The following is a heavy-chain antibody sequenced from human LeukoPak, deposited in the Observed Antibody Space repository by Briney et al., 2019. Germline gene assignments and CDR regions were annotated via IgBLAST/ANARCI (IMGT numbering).Heavy chain of an antibody. CDR2: ISSNGYAV. D-gene: IGHD2-21*02. V-gene: IGHV3-11*01. J-gene: IGHJ4*02. CDR3: ASRANCGGDCSPNDY. CDR1: GFTFSDYY. Sequence: PGGSLRLSCAASGFTFSDYYMSWIRQAPGKGLEWVSYISSNGYAVYYADSVEGRFTISRDNAKNSLYLQMNSLRAEDTAMYYCASRANCGGDCSPNDYWGQGTLVTVSS.